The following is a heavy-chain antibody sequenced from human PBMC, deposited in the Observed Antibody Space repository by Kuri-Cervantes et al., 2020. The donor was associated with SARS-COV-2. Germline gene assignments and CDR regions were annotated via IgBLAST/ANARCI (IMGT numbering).Heavy chain of an antibody. CDR3: ARGREGVVPATILGLGYLLYFSMDV. CDR1: GFTFSSYA. V-gene: IGHV3-30*04. Sequence: GESLKISCAAAGFTFSSYAMHWVRQAPGKELEWVAVISYDGSNKYYADSVKGRFTISRDNSKNTLYLQMNSLRAEGTAVYYCARGREGVVPATILGLGYLLYFSMDVWGKGTSVTVSS. CDR2: ISYDGSNK. D-gene: IGHD2-2*01. J-gene: IGHJ6*03.